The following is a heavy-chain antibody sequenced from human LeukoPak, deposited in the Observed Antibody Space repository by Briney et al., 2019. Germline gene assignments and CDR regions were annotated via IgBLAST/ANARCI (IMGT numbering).Heavy chain of an antibody. V-gene: IGHV3-23*01. Sequence: GGTLRLSCAASGFSFSSYGMSWVRQAPGKGLEWVSTISGSGGSTYYVDSVKGRFTISRDNAKNSLYLQMNSLRAEDTAVYYCARDSGAMIVGAFDIWGQGTMVTVSS. J-gene: IGHJ3*02. CDR2: ISGSGGST. CDR3: ARDSGAMIVGAFDI. D-gene: IGHD3-22*01. CDR1: GFSFSSYG.